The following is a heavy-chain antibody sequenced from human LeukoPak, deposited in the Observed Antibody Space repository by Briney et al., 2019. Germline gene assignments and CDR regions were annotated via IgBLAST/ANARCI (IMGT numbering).Heavy chain of an antibody. V-gene: IGHV4-34*01. J-gene: IGHJ4*02. CDR3: ARGGDYGGSWAPFDY. CDR2: INHSGST. CDR1: GGSFSGYY. D-gene: IGHD4-23*01. Sequence: PSETLSLTCAVYGGSFSGYYWSWIRQPPGKGLEWIGEINHSGSTNYNPSLKSRVTISVDTSKNQFSLKLSSVTAADTAVYYCARGGDYGGSWAPFDYWGQGTLVTVSS.